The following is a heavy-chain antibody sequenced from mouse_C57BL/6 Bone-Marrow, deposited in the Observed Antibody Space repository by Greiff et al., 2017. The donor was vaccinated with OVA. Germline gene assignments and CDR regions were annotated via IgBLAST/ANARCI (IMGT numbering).Heavy chain of an antibody. Sequence: QVQLKQSGAELARPGASVKLSCKASGYTFTSYGISWVKQRTGQGLEWIGEIYPRSGNTYYNEKFKGKATLTADKSSSTAYMELRSLTSEDSAVYFCARSGGLGRYFDYWGQGTTLTVSS. D-gene: IGHD4-1*01. CDR2: IYPRSGNT. CDR1: GYTFTSYG. J-gene: IGHJ2*01. CDR3: ARSGGLGRYFDY. V-gene: IGHV1-81*01.